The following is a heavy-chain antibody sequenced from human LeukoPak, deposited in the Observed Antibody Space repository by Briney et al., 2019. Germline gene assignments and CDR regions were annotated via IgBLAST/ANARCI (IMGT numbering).Heavy chain of an antibody. CDR2: IYPGDSDT. CDR1: GDSFTSYW. Sequence: PGESLKISCRGSGDSFTSYWIDWVRQMPGKGLEWMGIIYPGDSDTTYSPSFQGQVTISADKSISTAYLQWSSLKASDTAMYFCARRRSSTLIDYWGQGTLVTVSS. V-gene: IGHV5-51*01. J-gene: IGHJ4*02. D-gene: IGHD3-10*01. CDR3: ARRRSSTLIDY.